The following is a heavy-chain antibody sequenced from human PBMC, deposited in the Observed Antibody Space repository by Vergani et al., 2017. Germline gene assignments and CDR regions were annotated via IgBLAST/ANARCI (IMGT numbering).Heavy chain of an antibody. CDR2: INAGNGNT. Sequence: QVQLVQSGAEVKKPGASVKVSCKASGYTFTSYAMHWVRQAPGQRLEWMGWINAGNGNTKYSQKFQGRVTITRDTSASTAYMELSSLRSEDTAVYYCARLLVLWFGESASFDYWGQGTLVTVSS. CDR3: ARLLVLWFGESASFDY. D-gene: IGHD3-10*01. J-gene: IGHJ4*02. V-gene: IGHV1-3*01. CDR1: GYTFTSYA.